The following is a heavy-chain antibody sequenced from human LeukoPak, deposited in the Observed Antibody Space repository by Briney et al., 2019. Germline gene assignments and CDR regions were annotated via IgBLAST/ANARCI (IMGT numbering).Heavy chain of an antibody. V-gene: IGHV2-5*01. D-gene: IGHD6-19*01. Sequence: SGPTLVNPTQTLTLTCTFSGFSLSTSGVGVGWIRQPPGKALEWLALIYWNDGKRYSPSLKSRLTITKDTSKNQVVLTMTNMDPVDTATYYCAHNQQWPVFNWFDPWGQGTLVTVSS. J-gene: IGHJ5*02. CDR2: IYWNDGK. CDR1: GFSLSTSGVG. CDR3: AHNQQWPVFNWFDP.